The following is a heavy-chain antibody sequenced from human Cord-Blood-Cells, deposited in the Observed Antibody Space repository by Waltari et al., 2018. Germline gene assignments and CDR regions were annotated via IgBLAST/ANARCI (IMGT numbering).Heavy chain of an antibody. D-gene: IGHD3-3*01. CDR3: ARHDAYYDFWSGFFDP. CDR2: IYYRGSP. CDR1: GGSISSSSYY. J-gene: IGHJ5*02. Sequence: QLQLQESGPGLVKPSETLSLTCTVSGGSISSSSYYWGWIRQPPGKGLEWIGSIYYRGSPYYTPSLKGRVTISVDTSKNQFSLKLSSVTAADTAVYYCARHDAYYDFWSGFFDPWGQGTLVTVSS. V-gene: IGHV4-39*01.